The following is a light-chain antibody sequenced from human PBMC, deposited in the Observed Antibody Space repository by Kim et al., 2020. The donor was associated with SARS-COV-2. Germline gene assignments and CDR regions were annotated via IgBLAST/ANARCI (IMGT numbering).Light chain of an antibody. CDR2: ETS. CDR3: QQAQSFPIT. J-gene: IGKJ5*01. CDR1: EDLNNW. V-gene: IGKV1-12*01. Sequence: DIQMTQSPSSVSASVGDRVTITCRASEDLNNWLAWYQQKPGKAPKLLIYETSTLRSGVSTRFSGSGSGTDFSLTIDSLQPEDFATYFCQQAQSFPITFGQGTRREIK.